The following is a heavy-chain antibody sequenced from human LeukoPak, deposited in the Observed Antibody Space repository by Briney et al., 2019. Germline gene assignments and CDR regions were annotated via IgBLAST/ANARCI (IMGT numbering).Heavy chain of an antibody. CDR2: IRVRYNT. Sequence: PGGSLRLSCAASGFTFSYAWMNWVRQAPGKGLEWVSAIRVRYNTYDADSVRGRFTISRDNSDNILYLQMSGLRAEDTAVYYCAKGTGDEGYYFDYWGQGTLVTVSS. CDR3: AKGTGDEGYYFDY. D-gene: IGHD7-27*01. J-gene: IGHJ4*02. CDR1: GFTFSYAW. V-gene: IGHV3-23*01.